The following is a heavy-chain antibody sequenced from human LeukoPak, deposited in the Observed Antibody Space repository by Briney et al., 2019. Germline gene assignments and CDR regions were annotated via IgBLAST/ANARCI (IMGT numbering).Heavy chain of an antibody. Sequence: SGTLSLTCTVSGDSLGTYYWNWIRQPAGKGLEWIGRIHVSGNTNYNPSLKSRVTMSVDTSKNQFSLKLSSVTAADMAVYYCARDHGSGWTGYWYFDFWGRGTLVTVSS. D-gene: IGHD6-19*01. J-gene: IGHJ2*01. V-gene: IGHV4-4*07. CDR3: ARDHGSGWTGYWYFDF. CDR2: IHVSGNT. CDR1: GDSLGTYY.